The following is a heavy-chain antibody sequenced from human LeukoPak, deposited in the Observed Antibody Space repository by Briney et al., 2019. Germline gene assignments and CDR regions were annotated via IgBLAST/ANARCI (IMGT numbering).Heavy chain of an antibody. CDR3: AKASAFDWLSDIDY. CDR1: GFTFSSYW. D-gene: IGHD3-9*01. J-gene: IGHJ4*02. CDR2: INSDGSST. V-gene: IGHV3-74*01. Sequence: PGGSLRLSCAASGFTFSSYWMHWVRQAPGKGLVWVSRINSDGSSTSYADSVKGRFTISRDNSKNTLYLQMNSLRAEDTAVYYCAKASAFDWLSDIDYWGQGTLVTVSS.